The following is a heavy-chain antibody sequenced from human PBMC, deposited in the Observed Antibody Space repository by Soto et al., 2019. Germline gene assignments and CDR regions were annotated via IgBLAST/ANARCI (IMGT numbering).Heavy chain of an antibody. D-gene: IGHD3-3*01. Sequence: SETLSLTCTVSGGSISSGDYYWSWIRQPPGKGLEWIGYIYYSGSTYHNPSLKSRVTISVDTSKNQFSLKLSSVTAADTALYYCARDRGPITIDWGQGTLVTVSS. CDR2: IYYSGST. CDR3: ARDRGPITID. CDR1: GGSISSGDYY. J-gene: IGHJ4*02. V-gene: IGHV4-30-4*01.